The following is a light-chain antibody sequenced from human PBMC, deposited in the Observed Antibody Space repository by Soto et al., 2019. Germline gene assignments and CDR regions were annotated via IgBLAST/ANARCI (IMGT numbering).Light chain of an antibody. J-gene: IGLJ1*01. Sequence: QSALTQPASVSGSPGQSITFSCTGTSSDVGSYNLVSWYHQHPGKAPKLMIYEGSKRPSGVSNRFSGSKSGNTASLTISGLQAEDEADYYCCSYAGSYVFGTGTKVTVL. CDR2: EGS. CDR1: SSDVGSYNL. V-gene: IGLV2-23*01. CDR3: CSYAGSYV.